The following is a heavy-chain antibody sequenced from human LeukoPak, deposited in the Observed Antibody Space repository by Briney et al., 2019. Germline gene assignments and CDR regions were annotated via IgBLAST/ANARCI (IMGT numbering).Heavy chain of an antibody. Sequence: SETLSLTCTVSGGSISSYYWSWIRQPPGKGLEWIGYIYYSGSTNYNPSLKSRVTISVDTSKNQFSLKLSSATAADTAVYYCARDGIAAAGSFDYWGQGTLVTVSS. CDR3: ARDGIAAAGSFDY. V-gene: IGHV4-59*01. J-gene: IGHJ4*02. CDR2: IYYSGST. CDR1: GGSISSYY. D-gene: IGHD6-13*01.